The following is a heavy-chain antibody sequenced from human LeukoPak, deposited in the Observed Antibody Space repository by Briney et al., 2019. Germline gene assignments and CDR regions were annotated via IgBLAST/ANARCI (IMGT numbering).Heavy chain of an antibody. CDR2: ISGSGGST. CDR1: GFTFSSYA. V-gene: IGHV3-23*01. CDR3: AKHPTPYYDSSGYYYLFDY. J-gene: IGHJ4*02. D-gene: IGHD3-22*01. Sequence: GGSLRLSCAASGFTFSSYAMSWVRQAPGKGLEWVSAISGSGGSTYYADSVKGRFTISRDNSKNTLYLQMNSLRAEDTAVYYCAKHPTPYYDSSGYYYLFDYWGQGTLVTVSS.